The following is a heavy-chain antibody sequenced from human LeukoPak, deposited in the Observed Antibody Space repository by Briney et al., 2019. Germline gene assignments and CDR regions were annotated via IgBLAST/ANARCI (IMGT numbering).Heavy chain of an antibody. D-gene: IGHD6-13*01. Sequence: SGGSLRLSCAASGFTFSSYAMSWVRQAPGKGLEWIGEINHSGSTNYNPSLKSRVTISVDTSKNQFSLKLSSVTAADTAVYYCARGVSKGIAAAGESDYWGQGTLVTVSS. J-gene: IGHJ4*02. V-gene: IGHV4-34*01. CDR1: GFTFSSYA. CDR3: ARGVSKGIAAAGESDY. CDR2: INHSGST.